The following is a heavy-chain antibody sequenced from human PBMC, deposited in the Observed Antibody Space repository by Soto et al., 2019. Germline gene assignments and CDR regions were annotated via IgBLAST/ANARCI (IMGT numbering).Heavy chain of an antibody. V-gene: IGHV3-15*01. CDR1: EFTFRNAW. CDR2: IKSNTDGGTT. J-gene: IGHJ4*02. D-gene: IGHD6-19*01. Sequence: GGSLRLSCAASEFTFRNAWMSWVRLAPGKGLEWVGRIKSNTDGGTTDYAAPVKGRFTISRDDSKNTLYLQMNSLKTEDTVVYFCTTMAGSFDFWGQGTLVTVSS. CDR3: TTMAGSFDF.